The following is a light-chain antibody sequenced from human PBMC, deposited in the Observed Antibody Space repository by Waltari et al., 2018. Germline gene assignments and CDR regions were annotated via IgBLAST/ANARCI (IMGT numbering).Light chain of an antibody. CDR1: SSDVGSYTS. Sequence: QSALTQPPSASGSPGQSVTISCTGPSSDVGSYTSVSWFQQHPGKAPKLIIYEVSKRPSGVPDRFSGAKSGTTASLTVSGLQAEDEADYYCSSKGGSNNLVFGGGTKLTVL. V-gene: IGLV2-8*01. J-gene: IGLJ3*02. CDR3: SSKGGSNNLV. CDR2: EVS.